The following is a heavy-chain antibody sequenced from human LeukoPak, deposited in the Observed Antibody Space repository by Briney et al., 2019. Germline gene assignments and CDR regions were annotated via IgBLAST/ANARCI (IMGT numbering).Heavy chain of an antibody. Sequence: SETLSLTCAVYGGSFSGYYWSWIRQPPGKGLEWIGEINHSGSTNYNPSLKSRVTISVDTSKNQFSLKLSSVTAAVTAVYYCARCGYSSTGNDYWGQGTLVTVSS. J-gene: IGHJ4*02. D-gene: IGHD5-18*01. CDR1: GGSFSGYY. CDR2: INHSGST. V-gene: IGHV4-34*01. CDR3: ARCGYSSTGNDY.